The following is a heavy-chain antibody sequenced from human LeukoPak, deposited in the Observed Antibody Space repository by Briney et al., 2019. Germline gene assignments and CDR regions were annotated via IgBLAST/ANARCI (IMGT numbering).Heavy chain of an antibody. CDR2: IYPADSDT. V-gene: IGHV5-51*01. D-gene: IGHD6-13*01. CDR1: GYSFTTYW. J-gene: IGHJ3*02. Sequence: GESLKISCKGSGYSFTTYWIGWVRQMPGKGLEWMGIIYPADSDTRYSPSFQGQVTISVDKSISTAYLQWSSPKASDTAMYYCARQRDSSSWGDAFDIWGQGTMVTVSS. CDR3: ARQRDSSSWGDAFDI.